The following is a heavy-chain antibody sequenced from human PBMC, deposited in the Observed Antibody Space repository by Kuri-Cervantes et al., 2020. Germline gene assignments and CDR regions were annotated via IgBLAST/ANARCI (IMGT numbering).Heavy chain of an antibody. J-gene: IGHJ4*02. CDR1: GFTFSDYY. V-gene: IGHV3-11*01. D-gene: IGHD6-6*01. CDR2: ISSSGSTI. Sequence: GESLKISCAASGFTFSDYYMSWIRQAPGKGLEWVSYISSSGSTIYYADSVKGRFTISRDNSKNTLYLQMNSLRAEDTAVYYCASVARPLGYWGQGTLVTVSS. CDR3: ASVARPLGY.